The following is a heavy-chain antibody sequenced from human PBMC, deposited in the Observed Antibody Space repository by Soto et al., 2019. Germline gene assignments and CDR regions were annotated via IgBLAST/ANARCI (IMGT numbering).Heavy chain of an antibody. Sequence: SQTLSLTCAISGDSVSRNSAAWNWIRQSPSRGLEWLGRTYYRSKWYNDYAVSVKSRITINPDTSKNQFSLQLNSVTPEDTAVYYCEREANWNWAYHDAFDIWGQGTMVTVS. CDR1: GDSVSRNSAA. CDR2: TYYRSKWYN. V-gene: IGHV6-1*01. CDR3: EREANWNWAYHDAFDI. J-gene: IGHJ3*02. D-gene: IGHD1-7*01.